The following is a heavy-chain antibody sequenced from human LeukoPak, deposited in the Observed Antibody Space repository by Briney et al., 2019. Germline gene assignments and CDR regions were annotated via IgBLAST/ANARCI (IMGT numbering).Heavy chain of an antibody. D-gene: IGHD3-9*01. Sequence: PGGSLRLSCAASGFTFISDSMSWVRQAPGKGLEWVSYISSSSSTIYYADSVKGRFIISRDNGKNSLFLQMDSLRAEDTAVYYCAKGGPYDILTGKNVFDIWGQGTMVTVSS. CDR3: AKGGPYDILTGKNVFDI. V-gene: IGHV3-48*01. CDR2: ISSSSSTI. J-gene: IGHJ3*02. CDR1: GFTFISDS.